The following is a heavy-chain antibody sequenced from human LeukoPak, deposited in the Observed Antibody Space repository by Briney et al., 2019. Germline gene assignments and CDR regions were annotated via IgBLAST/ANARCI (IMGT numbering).Heavy chain of an antibody. CDR3: ARGQVSMIVVRTTNWFFDL. D-gene: IGHD3-22*01. J-gene: IGHJ2*01. Sequence: GGSLRLSCAASGFTFSNYWMSSVGQAPGKGLEWLANINQDGSEIYYVDSVKGRFTISRDNGKNSLYLQINSLRADDTAVYYCARGQVSMIVVRTTNWFFDLWGRGTLVTVSS. V-gene: IGHV3-7*01. CDR1: GFTFSNYW. CDR2: INQDGSEI.